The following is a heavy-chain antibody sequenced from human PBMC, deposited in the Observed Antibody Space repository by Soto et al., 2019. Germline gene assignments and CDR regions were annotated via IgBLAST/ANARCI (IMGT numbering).Heavy chain of an antibody. CDR2: VYYSRST. V-gene: IGHV4-59*01. J-gene: IGHJ4*02. D-gene: IGHD4-4*01. CDR1: GGSISSYY. CDR3: ATYANYNHY. Sequence: QVQLQESGPGLVKPSETLSLTCNVSGGSISSYYWSWIRQPPGKGLEWIGYVYYSRSTNYNPSLKSRVTISIDTSKNQCSLKLSSVTAADTAVHYCATYANYNHYWVQGTLVTVSS.